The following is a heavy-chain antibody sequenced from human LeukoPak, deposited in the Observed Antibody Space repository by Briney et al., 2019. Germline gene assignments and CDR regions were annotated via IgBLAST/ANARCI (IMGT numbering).Heavy chain of an antibody. CDR1: GASISSYF. D-gene: IGHD1-26*01. CDR2: FYPSGNT. CDR3: ARDSGSINYFYGMDV. V-gene: IGHV4-4*07. J-gene: IGHJ6*02. Sequence: PSETLSLTCTVSGASISSYFWSWIRQPAGKGLEWIGRFYPSGNTNYSRSLESRVTMSVDTSRNQLSLEVRSVTAADTAVYYCARDSGSINYFYGMDVWGQGTTVTVSS.